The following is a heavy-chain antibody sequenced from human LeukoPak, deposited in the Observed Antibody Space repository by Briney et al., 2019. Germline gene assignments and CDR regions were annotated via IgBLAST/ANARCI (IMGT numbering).Heavy chain of an antibody. J-gene: IGHJ4*02. CDR2: IYYSGST. V-gene: IGHV4-59*08. CDR3: ARRRIAVAGTGTFDY. CDR1: GGSISSYY. D-gene: IGHD6-19*01. Sequence: PSETLSLTCTVSGGSISSYYWSWILQPPGKGLEWIGYIYYSGSTNYNPSLKSRVTISVDTSKNQFSLKLSSVTAADTAVYYCARRRIAVAGTGTFDYWGQGTLVTVSS.